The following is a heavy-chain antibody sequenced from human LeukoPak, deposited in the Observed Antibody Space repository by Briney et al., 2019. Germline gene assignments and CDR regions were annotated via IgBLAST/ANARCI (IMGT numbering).Heavy chain of an antibody. D-gene: IGHD6-19*01. V-gene: IGHV3-66*01. CDR2: ILCGGTT. J-gene: IGHJ1*01. CDR3: ARSSSRGMDFRH. CDR1: GFNVETNY. Sequence: GGSLRLSCVVFGFNVETNYRSWVRQAPGKGLEWVSVILCGGTTHYADSVRGRFTISRDDSKNTLFLQMTSLRAEDTAVYYCARSSSRGMDFRHWGQGTLVTVSS.